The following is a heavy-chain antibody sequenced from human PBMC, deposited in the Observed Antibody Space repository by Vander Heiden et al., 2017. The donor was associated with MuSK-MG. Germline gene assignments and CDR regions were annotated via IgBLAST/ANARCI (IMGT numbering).Heavy chain of an antibody. CDR1: GFTFSSYG. Sequence: QVQLVESGGGVVQPGRSLRLSCAASGFTFSSYGMHWVRQAPGKGLEWVAVIWYDGSNKYYADSVKGRFTISRDNSKNTLYLQMNSLRAEDTAVYYCARDLRYGQQKNDAFDIWGQGTMVTVSS. D-gene: IGHD4-17*01. CDR3: ARDLRYGQQKNDAFDI. V-gene: IGHV3-33*01. CDR2: IWYDGSNK. J-gene: IGHJ3*02.